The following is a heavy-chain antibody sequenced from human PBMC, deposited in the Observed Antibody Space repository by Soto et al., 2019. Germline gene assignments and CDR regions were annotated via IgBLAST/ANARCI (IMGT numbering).Heavy chain of an antibody. CDR1: GGSISSGTYY. CDR3: ARLHCNSPNCVPLDP. Sequence: QLQLQESGPGLVKPSETLSLTCTVSGGSISSGTYYWGWIRQPPGKGLEWIGSMYYSGSTSYNPSLKSRVTLSVDTSNNQLSLRLSSVTAADTAVYYCARLHCNSPNCVPLDPWGQGTLVTVSS. V-gene: IGHV4-39*01. CDR2: MYYSGST. J-gene: IGHJ5*02. D-gene: IGHD2-2*01.